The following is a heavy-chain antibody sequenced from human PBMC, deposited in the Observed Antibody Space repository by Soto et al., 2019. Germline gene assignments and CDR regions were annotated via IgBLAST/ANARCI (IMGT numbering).Heavy chain of an antibody. D-gene: IGHD4-17*01. J-gene: IGHJ4*02. V-gene: IGHV3-23*01. CDR2: ITGNIIDT. Sequence: GGSLRLSCAASGFTFNYYAMNWVRQVPGKGLEWVSGITGNIIDTFYADPVRGRFTISRDNSKNTVYLQMNSLRSEDTAVYYCAKGLAGDYFDYWGQGTLVTVSS. CDR3: AKGLAGDYFDY. CDR1: GFTFNYYA.